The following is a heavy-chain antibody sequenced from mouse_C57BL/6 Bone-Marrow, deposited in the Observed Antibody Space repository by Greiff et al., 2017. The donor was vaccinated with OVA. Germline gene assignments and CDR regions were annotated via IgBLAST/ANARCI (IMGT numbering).Heavy chain of an antibody. D-gene: IGHD2-4*01. Sequence: EVQRVESGGGLVKPGGSLKLSCAASGFTFSSYTMSWVRQTPEQRLEWVATISGGGGNTYYPDSVKGRFTISSDTAKNTLYQRMSSLRSEDAALYYCARQICYDYDGAYWGQGTLVTVSA. J-gene: IGHJ3*01. CDR2: ISGGGGNT. V-gene: IGHV5-9*01. CDR3: ARQICYDYDGAY. CDR1: GFTFSSYT.